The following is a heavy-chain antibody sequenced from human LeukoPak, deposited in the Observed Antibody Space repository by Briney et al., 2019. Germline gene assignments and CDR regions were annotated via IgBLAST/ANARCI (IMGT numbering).Heavy chain of an antibody. CDR3: ARGGSSWYADY. CDR2: IYYSGST. J-gene: IGHJ4*02. Sequence: SETLSLTCTVSGGSISSYYWSWIRQPPGKGLEWIGYIYYSGSTNYNPSLKSRVTMSVDTSKNQFSLKVSSVTAADTAVYYCARGGSSWYADYWGQGTLVTVSS. D-gene: IGHD6-13*01. CDR1: GGSISSYY. V-gene: IGHV4-59*01.